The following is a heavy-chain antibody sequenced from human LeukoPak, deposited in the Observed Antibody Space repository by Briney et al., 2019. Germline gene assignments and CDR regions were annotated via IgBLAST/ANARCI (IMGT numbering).Heavy chain of an antibody. D-gene: IGHD3-22*01. CDR2: EWYDGSNK. J-gene: IGHJ3*02. CDR1: GFTFSSYG. Sequence: GRSLRLSCAACGFTFSSYGMHWMRQAPGKGLEWVAVEWYDGSNKYYADSVKGRFTISRDNSKNTLYLQMNSLRAEDTAVYYCARAMLPYYYDSSGYDAFDIWGQGTMVTVSS. V-gene: IGHV3-33*01. CDR3: ARAMLPYYYDSSGYDAFDI.